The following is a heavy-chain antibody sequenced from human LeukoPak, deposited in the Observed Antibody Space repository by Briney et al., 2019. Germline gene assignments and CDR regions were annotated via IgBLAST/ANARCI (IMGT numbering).Heavy chain of an antibody. CDR2: INPNSGGT. CDR3: ARAAPSPYYYYYGMDV. CDR1: GYTFTGYY. J-gene: IGHJ6*02. Sequence: ASVKVSCKASGYTFTGYYIHWVRQAPGQGLEWMGWINPNSGGTNYAQKFQGRVTMTRDTSISTAYMELSRLRSDDTAVYYCARAAPSPYYYYYGMDVWGQGTTVTVSS. V-gene: IGHV1-2*02.